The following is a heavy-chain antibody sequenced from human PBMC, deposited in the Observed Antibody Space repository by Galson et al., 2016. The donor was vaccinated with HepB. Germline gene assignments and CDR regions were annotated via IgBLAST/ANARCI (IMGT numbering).Heavy chain of an antibody. J-gene: IGHJ5*02. Sequence: SLRLSCAASGFSFSGSWTSWVRQAPGKGLEWVANIKHDGSEEYYVDSVKGRFTISRDNAKNSVDLQMNSLRAEDTALYYCVAALAGPQGAWGQGALVTVSS. V-gene: IGHV3-7*02. D-gene: IGHD6-13*01. CDR1: GFSFSGSW. CDR2: IKHDGSEE. CDR3: VAALAGPQGA.